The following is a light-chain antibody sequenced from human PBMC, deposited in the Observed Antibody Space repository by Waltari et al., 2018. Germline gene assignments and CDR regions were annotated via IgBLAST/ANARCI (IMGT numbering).Light chain of an antibody. V-gene: IGKV1-12*01. CDR2: AAS. CDR1: HDISSY. CDR3: QQGKTFPLT. Sequence: DIQMTQSPSSVSASVGDRVTISCRASHDISSYLARYQQEPGKAPKLLIYAASSLLSGVPSRFSGSGSGTDFTLTISSLQPDDSATYYCQQGKTFPLTFGGGTKVEI. J-gene: IGKJ4*01.